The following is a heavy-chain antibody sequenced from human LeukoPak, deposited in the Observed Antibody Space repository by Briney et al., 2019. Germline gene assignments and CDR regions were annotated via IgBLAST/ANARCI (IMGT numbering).Heavy chain of an antibody. CDR2: IKTDGSIT. CDR3: ARGTGFWSGYSLKNAFDI. Sequence: PGGSLRLSCAASGFSFRVFWMHWVRQAPGKGPVWVSRIKTDGSITDYADSVKGRFTISRDNAKNSLYLKMNSLRAEDTAVYYCARGTGFWSGYSLKNAFDIWGQGTMVTVSS. J-gene: IGHJ3*02. D-gene: IGHD3-3*01. V-gene: IGHV3-74*01. CDR1: GFSFRVFW.